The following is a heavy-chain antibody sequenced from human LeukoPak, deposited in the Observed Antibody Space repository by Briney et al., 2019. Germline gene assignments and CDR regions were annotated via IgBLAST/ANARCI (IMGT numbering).Heavy chain of an antibody. J-gene: IGHJ4*02. V-gene: IGHV4-59*12. CDR3: ARENRYYDFWSGYYRGSYFDY. Sequence: SETLSLTCTVSGGSISSYYWSWIRQPPGKGLEWIGPIYYSACTNYSPSLKSRVTISVDTSKNQFSLKLSSVTAADTAVYYCARENRYYDFWSGYYRGSYFDYWGQGTLVTVSS. CDR1: GGSISSYY. CDR2: IYYSACT. D-gene: IGHD3-3*01.